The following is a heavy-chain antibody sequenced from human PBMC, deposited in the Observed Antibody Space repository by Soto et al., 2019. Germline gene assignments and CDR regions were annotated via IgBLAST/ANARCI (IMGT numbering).Heavy chain of an antibody. CDR3: ARYYDFWSGYRSRNYYYYGMDV. J-gene: IGHJ6*02. CDR1: GFTFTSSA. V-gene: IGHV1-58*01. D-gene: IGHD3-3*01. CDR2: IVVGSGNT. Sequence: SVKVSCKASGFTFTSSAVQWVREARGQRLEWIGWIVVGSGNTNYAQKCQERVTITRDMSTSTAYMELSSLRSEDTAVYYCARYYDFWSGYRSRNYYYYGMDVWGQGTTVTVSS.